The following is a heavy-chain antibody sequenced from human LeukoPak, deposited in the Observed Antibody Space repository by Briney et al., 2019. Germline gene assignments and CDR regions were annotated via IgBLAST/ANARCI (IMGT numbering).Heavy chain of an antibody. CDR3: VRAYHPGGWFDP. D-gene: IGHD2-21*01. J-gene: IGHJ5*02. V-gene: IGHV3-21*01. Sequence: GGSLRLSCAASGFTFSSYSMNWVRQAPGKGLEWVSSISSSSSYIYYADSVKGRFTISRDNAKNSLYLQMNSLTAEDTAVYYCVRAYHPGGWFDPWGQGTLVTVSS. CDR2: ISSSSSYI. CDR1: GFTFSSYS.